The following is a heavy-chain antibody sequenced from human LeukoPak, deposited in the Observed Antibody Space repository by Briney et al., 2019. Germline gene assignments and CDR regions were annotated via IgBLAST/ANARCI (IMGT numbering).Heavy chain of an antibody. CDR3: ARDYYYDSSGYLGY. Sequence: GGSLRLSCVASGFTFSDYYMSWIRQAPGKGLEWVSSISSSSSYIYYADSVKGRFTISRDNAKNSLYLQMNSLRAEDTAVYYCARDYYYDSSGYLGYWGQGTLVTVSS. CDR2: ISSSSSYI. D-gene: IGHD3-22*01. V-gene: IGHV3-11*06. CDR1: GFTFSDYY. J-gene: IGHJ4*02.